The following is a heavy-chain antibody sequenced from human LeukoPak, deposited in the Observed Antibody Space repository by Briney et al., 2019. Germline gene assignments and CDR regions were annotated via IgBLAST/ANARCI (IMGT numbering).Heavy chain of an antibody. D-gene: IGHD3-3*01. CDR2: IYYSGST. Sequence: GSLRLSCAASGFTFSSYAMSWVRQAPGKGLEWIGSIYYSGSTYYNPSLKSRVTISVDTSKNQFSLKLSSVTAADTAVYYCARPEALRFLWAFDIWGQGTMVTVSS. CDR3: ARPEALRFLWAFDI. CDR1: GFTFSSYA. V-gene: IGHV4-39*01. J-gene: IGHJ3*02.